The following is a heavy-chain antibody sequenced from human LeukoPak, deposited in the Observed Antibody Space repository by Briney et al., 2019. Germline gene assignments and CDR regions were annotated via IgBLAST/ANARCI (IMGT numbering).Heavy chain of an antibody. CDR2: ITISGSTI. CDR3: ARATSFDY. J-gene: IGHJ4*02. V-gene: IGHV3-48*03. Sequence: PGGSLRLSCAASGFTLTSYEMNWVRQAPGKGLEWVSYITISGSTIYYADSVKGRFTISRDNAKNSLYLQMNSLRAEDTAVYYCARATSFDYWGQGTLVTVS. CDR1: GFTLTSYE.